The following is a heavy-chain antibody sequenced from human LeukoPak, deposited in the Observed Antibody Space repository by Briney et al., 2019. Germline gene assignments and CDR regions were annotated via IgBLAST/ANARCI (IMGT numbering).Heavy chain of an antibody. CDR2: TNRNGGST. Sequence: GGSLRLSCAASGFTFADYGLSWVRHAPGEGLGWVSGTNRNGGSTGYTDSLKGPFTISTDNAKKSLYLQKNSRRAEDTAVYYCARPYRSSWYDAFDIWGQGKMVTVSS. D-gene: IGHD6-13*01. CDR3: ARPYRSSWYDAFDI. CDR1: GFTFADYG. V-gene: IGHV3-20*04. J-gene: IGHJ3*02.